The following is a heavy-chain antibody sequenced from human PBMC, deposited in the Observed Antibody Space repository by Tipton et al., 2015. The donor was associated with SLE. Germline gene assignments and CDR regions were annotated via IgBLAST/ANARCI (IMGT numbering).Heavy chain of an antibody. D-gene: IGHD2-21*01. CDR2: INDSGST. CDR1: GGSFSGYY. CDR3: AGGDCGGDCYTDYYGMDV. V-gene: IGHV4-34*01. J-gene: IGHJ6*02. Sequence: TLSLTCAVYGGSFSGYYWSWIRQPPGKGLEWIGEINDSGSTNYNPSLKSRVTISVDTSKNQFSLKLGSVTAADTAVYYCAGGDCGGDCYTDYYGMDVWDQGP.